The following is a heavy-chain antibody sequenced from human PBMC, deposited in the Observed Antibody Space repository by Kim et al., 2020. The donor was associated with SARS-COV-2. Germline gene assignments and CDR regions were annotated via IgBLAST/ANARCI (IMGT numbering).Heavy chain of an antibody. CDR1: GYTFTGYY. V-gene: IGHV1-2*05. J-gene: IGHJ4*02. CDR3: ARGSRARMYYFDY. Sequence: ASVKVSCKASGYTFTGYYMHWVRQAPGQGLEWMGRINPNSGGTNYAQKFQGRVTMTRDTSISTAYMELSRLRSDDTVVYYCARGSRARMYYFDYWGQGTLVTVSS. D-gene: IGHD2-2*01. CDR2: INPNSGGT.